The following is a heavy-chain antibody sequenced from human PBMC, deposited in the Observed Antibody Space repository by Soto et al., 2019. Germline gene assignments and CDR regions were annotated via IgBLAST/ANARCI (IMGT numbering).Heavy chain of an antibody. CDR2: ISGSGGST. J-gene: IGHJ4*02. Sequence: GGSLRLSCAASGFTFSIYAMRWVRHAPGKGLEWVSAISGSGGSTYYADSVKGRFTTSRDNSKNTLYLQMNSLRAEDTAVYYCATQGIAAAGRIYWGQGTLVTVSS. CDR3: ATQGIAAAGRIY. D-gene: IGHD6-13*01. CDR1: GFTFSIYA. V-gene: IGHV3-23*01.